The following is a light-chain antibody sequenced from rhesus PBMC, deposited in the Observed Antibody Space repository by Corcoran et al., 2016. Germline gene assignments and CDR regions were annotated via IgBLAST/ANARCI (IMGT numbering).Light chain of an antibody. CDR1: QGISNN. Sequence: DIQMTQSPSSLSASVGDRVTITCRASQGISNNLAWYQQKPGKVTKLLIYKASTLQSGIPSRFSGSGSGTDFTLTISSLKPEDCATYYCQHGYCIRYSFGQGTKVEI. CDR3: QHGYCIRYS. J-gene: IGKJ2*01. CDR2: KAS. V-gene: IGKV1-25*01.